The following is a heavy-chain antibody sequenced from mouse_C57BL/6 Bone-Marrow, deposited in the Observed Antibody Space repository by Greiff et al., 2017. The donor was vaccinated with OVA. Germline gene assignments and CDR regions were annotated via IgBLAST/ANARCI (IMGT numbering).Heavy chain of an antibody. Sequence: EVQGVESGGGLVQPTGSLKLSCAASGFTFNTYAMHWVRQAPGKGLEWVARIRSKSSNYATYYADSVKDRFTISRDDSQSMLYLQMNNLKTEDTAMYYCVRGIDGYYVSYYAMDYWGQGTSVTVSS. CDR1: GFTFNTYA. V-gene: IGHV10-3*01. D-gene: IGHD2-3*01. CDR2: IRSKSSNYAT. J-gene: IGHJ4*01. CDR3: VRGIDGYYVSYYAMDY.